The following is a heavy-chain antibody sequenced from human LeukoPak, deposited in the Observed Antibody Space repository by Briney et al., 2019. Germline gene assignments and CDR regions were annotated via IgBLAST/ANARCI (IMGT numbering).Heavy chain of an antibody. V-gene: IGHV3-21*01. Sequence: GGSLRLSCAASGFTFSSYSMNWVRQAPGKGLEWVSSISSSSSYIYYADSVEGRFTISRDNAKNSLYLQMNSLRAEDTAVYYCARGGGNSKGPNYFDYWGQGTLVIVSS. CDR3: ARGGGNSKGPNYFDY. CDR2: ISSSSSYI. CDR1: GFTFSSYS. J-gene: IGHJ4*02. D-gene: IGHD4-23*01.